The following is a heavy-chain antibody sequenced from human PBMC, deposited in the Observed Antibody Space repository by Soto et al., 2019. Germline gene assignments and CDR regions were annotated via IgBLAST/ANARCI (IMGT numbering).Heavy chain of an antibody. Sequence: GASVKVSCKASGYTFTGYYMHWVRQAPGQGLEWMGWINPNSGGTNYAQKFQGWVTMTRDTSISTAYMELSRLRSDDTAVYYCARDSGGYCSSTSCAGDAVDIWGQGTMVTVSS. J-gene: IGHJ3*02. CDR2: INPNSGGT. CDR3: ARDSGGYCSSTSCAGDAVDI. D-gene: IGHD2-2*03. CDR1: GYTFTGYY. V-gene: IGHV1-2*04.